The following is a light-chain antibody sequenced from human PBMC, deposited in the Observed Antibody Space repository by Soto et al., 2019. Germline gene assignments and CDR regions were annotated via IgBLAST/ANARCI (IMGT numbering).Light chain of an antibody. CDR3: QQYNNWYS. CDR1: QSINGN. J-gene: IGKJ2*03. V-gene: IGKV3-15*01. CDR2: ATS. Sequence: EIVMTQSPATLSVSPGERVTLSCRASQSINGNLAWYQRKPGQAPRLLMYATSVRATGIPARFSGSGSGTEYTLTISSLQSEDFAVFYCQQYNNWYSFGQGTKLEIK.